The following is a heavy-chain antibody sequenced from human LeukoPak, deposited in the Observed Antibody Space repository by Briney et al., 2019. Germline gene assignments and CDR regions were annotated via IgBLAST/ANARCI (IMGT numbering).Heavy chain of an antibody. CDR2: IKQDGSEK. Sequence: PGRSLRLSCTVTGFTFGDHAMSWVRQAPGKGLEWVANIKQDGSEKYYVDSVKGRFTISRDNAKNSLYLQMNSLRAEDTAVYYCASLTGADFDPWGQGTLVTVSS. CDR1: GFTFGDHA. D-gene: IGHD3-9*01. CDR3: ASLTGADFDP. J-gene: IGHJ5*02. V-gene: IGHV3-7*01.